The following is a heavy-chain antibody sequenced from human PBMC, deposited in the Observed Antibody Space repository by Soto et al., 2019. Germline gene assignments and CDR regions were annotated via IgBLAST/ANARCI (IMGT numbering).Heavy chain of an antibody. CDR3: ARDKGVGCYYENFDY. Sequence: PGGSLRLSCVASGFTFSDYYMSWIRQAPGKGLEWVSYISSSGSTIYYADSVKGRLTISRDNAKTSLYLQMNNLRVEDTAVYYCARDKGVGCYYENFDYWGQGPLVTVSS. CDR1: GFTFSDYY. CDR2: ISSSGSTI. J-gene: IGHJ4*02. V-gene: IGHV3-11*01. D-gene: IGHD3-10*01.